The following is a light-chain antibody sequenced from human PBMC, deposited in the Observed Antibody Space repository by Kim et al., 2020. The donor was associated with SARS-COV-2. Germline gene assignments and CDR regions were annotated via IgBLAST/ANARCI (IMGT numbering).Light chain of an antibody. V-gene: IGLV1-51*01. CDR1: SSNIGNNY. CDR3: GTWDSSLSAYV. J-gene: IGLJ1*01. Sequence: GQKVTISCSGISSNIGNNYVAWYQQLPGTAPKLLIYDNNKRPSGISDRFSGSKSGTSATLGITGLQTGDEADYYCGTWDSSLSAYVFGTGTKVTVL. CDR2: DNN.